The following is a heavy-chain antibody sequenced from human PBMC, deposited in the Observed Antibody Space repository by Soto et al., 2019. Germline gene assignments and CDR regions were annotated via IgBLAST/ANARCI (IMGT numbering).Heavy chain of an antibody. J-gene: IGHJ4*02. D-gene: IGHD3-10*01. Sequence: QVQLQVWGPGLVKPSGTLSLTCAVSGGSISSSNWWSWVRQPPGKGLEWIGEIYHSGNTNYNPSLKSRVTMAVDKSRNQFSLKLSSVTAADTAVYYCARRWGEGRVDYWGQGTLVTVSS. CDR1: GGSISSSNW. V-gene: IGHV4-4*02. CDR3: ARRWGEGRVDY. CDR2: IYHSGNT.